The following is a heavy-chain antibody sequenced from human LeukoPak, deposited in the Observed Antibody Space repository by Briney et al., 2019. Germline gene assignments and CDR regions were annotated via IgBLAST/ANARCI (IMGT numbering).Heavy chain of an antibody. CDR1: GFTFSSYA. V-gene: IGHV3-21*01. J-gene: IGHJ6*03. CDR3: ARGSPGYYYMDV. CDR2: ISNSGSYI. Sequence: GGSLRLSCAASGFTFSSYAMSWVRQAPGKGLEWVSSISNSGSYIYYADSVKGRFTISRANAKNSLYLQMNSLRAEDTAVYYCARGSPGYYYMDVWGKGTTVTVSS.